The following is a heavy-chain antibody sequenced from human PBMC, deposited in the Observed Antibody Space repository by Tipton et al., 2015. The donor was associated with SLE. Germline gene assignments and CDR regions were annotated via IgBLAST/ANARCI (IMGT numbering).Heavy chain of an antibody. CDR3: AQAHLWGSYRYASDI. CDR2: INHGGRT. CDR1: GGSFGGYY. V-gene: IGHV4-34*01. D-gene: IGHD3-16*02. Sequence: TLSLTCSIYGGSFGGYYWSWIRQPPGKGLEWIGEINHGGRTNYNPSLKSRVTISVDTSKNQFSLKLSSVTAADTAVYYCAQAHLWGSYRYASDIWGQGTMVTVSS. J-gene: IGHJ3*02.